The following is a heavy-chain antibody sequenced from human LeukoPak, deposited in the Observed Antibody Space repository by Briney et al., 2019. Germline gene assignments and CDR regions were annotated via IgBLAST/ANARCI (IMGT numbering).Heavy chain of an antibody. Sequence: PGGSLRLSCAASGFMFDNFGMHWVRQAPGKGLEWLAVISHDGTNKYFGDFVKGRFTISRDNAKNTLYLQMNSLRAEDTAVYYCASGNGHAFDIWGQGTMVTVSS. D-gene: IGHD2-8*01. CDR2: ISHDGTNK. V-gene: IGHV3-30*03. CDR3: ASGNGHAFDI. CDR1: GFMFDNFG. J-gene: IGHJ3*02.